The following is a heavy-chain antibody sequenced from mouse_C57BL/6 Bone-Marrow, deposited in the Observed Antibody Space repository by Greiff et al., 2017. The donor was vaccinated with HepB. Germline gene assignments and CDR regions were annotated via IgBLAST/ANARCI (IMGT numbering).Heavy chain of an antibody. CDR1: GYSITSGYD. V-gene: IGHV3-1*01. J-gene: IGHJ1*03. Sequence: EVKVEESGPGMVKPSQSLSLTCTVTGYSITSGYDWHWIRHFPGNKLEWMGYISYSGSTNYNPSLKSRISITHDTSKNHFFLKLNSVTTEDTATYYCARGITTVVATNGWYFDVWGTGTTVTVSS. CDR3: ARGITTVVATNGWYFDV. D-gene: IGHD1-1*01. CDR2: ISYSGST.